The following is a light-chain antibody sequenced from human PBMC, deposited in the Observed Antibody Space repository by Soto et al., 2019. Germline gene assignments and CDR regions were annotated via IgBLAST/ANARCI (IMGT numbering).Light chain of an antibody. CDR2: EVS. Sequence: GYNYVSWYQQHPGNAPKLMIYEVSNRPSGVSNRFSGSKSGNTASLTISGPQAEDEADYYCSSYTNNSTYVFGPGTKVTVL. J-gene: IGLJ1*01. V-gene: IGLV2-14*01. CDR3: SSYTNNSTYV. CDR1: GYNY.